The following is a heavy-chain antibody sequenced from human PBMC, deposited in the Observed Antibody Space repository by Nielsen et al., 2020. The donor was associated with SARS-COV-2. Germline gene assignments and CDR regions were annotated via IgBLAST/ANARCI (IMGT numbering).Heavy chain of an antibody. Sequence: GGSLRLSCAASGFIFSDSSMNWVRQASGKGLDWLGRMRSKANDYATEYPASGKGRFFISRDDSKKTAYLFMNSLKTADTAVYYCTRVNPSSGSWFDAFDIWRQATLFPVPS. CDR2: MRSKANDYAT. V-gene: IGHV3-73*01. D-gene: IGHD6-25*01. CDR3: TRVNPSSGSWFDAFDI. J-gene: IGHJ3*02. CDR1: GFIFSDSS.